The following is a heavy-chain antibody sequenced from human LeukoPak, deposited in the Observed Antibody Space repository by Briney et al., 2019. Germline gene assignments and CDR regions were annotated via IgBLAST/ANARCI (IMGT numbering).Heavy chain of an antibody. CDR3: ARAPAKLETGLGAFDI. J-gene: IGHJ3*02. CDR1: GFTVSSNY. D-gene: IGHD1-1*01. Sequence: GGSLRLSCAASGFTVSSNYMSWVRQAPGKGLEWVSVIYSGGSTYYADSVKGRFTISRDNPKNTLYLQMNSLRAEDTAVYYCARAPAKLETGLGAFDIWGQGTMVTVSS. V-gene: IGHV3-53*01. CDR2: IYSGGST.